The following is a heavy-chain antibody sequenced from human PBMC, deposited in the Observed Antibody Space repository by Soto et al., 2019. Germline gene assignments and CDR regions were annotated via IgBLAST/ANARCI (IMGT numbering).Heavy chain of an antibody. V-gene: IGHV1-69*13. CDR3: AIAHCGGDCYAGRFDY. J-gene: IGHJ4*02. D-gene: IGHD2-21*02. CDR2: IIPIFGTA. CDR1: GGTFSSYA. Sequence: GASVKVSCKASGGTFSSYAISWVRQAPGQGLEWMGGIIPIFGTANYAQKFQGRVTITADESTSTAYMELSSLRSEDTAVYYCAIAHCGGDCYAGRFDYWGQGTLVTVSS.